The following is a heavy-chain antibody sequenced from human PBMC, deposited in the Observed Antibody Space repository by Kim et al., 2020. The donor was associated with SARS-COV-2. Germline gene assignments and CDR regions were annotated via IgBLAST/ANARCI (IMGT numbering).Heavy chain of an antibody. J-gene: IGHJ4*02. CDR2: ISYDGSNK. CDR3: AKRARGSLHQIDY. D-gene: IGHD6-13*01. Sequence: GGSLRLSCAASGFTFSSYGMHWVRQAPGKGLEWVAVISYDGSNKYYADSVKGRFTISRDNSKNTLYLQMNSLRAEDTAVYYCAKRARGSLHQIDYWGQGTLVTVSS. V-gene: IGHV3-30*18. CDR1: GFTFSSYG.